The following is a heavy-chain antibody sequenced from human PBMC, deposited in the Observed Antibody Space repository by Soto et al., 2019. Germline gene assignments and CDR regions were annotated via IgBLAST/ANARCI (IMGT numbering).Heavy chain of an antibody. J-gene: IGHJ3*01. D-gene: IGHD5-18*01. CDR2: ISGYSGRT. CDR3: AREGYSSGFDPFDF. Sequence: QVQLEQSGDAVKKPGASVKVSCKASGYNFRNFGITWVRQASGLGLEWLGWISGYSGRTSSARNFRDRVVLTTDTATNTAYMELRSLTSDDTAIYYCAREGYSSGFDPFDFWGQGTKVTVSS. CDR1: GYNFRNFG. V-gene: IGHV1-18*01.